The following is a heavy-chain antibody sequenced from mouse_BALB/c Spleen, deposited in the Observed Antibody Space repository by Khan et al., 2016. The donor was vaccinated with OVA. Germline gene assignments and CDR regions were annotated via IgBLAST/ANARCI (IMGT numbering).Heavy chain of an antibody. V-gene: IGHV2-6-4*01. Sequence: QVQLKESGPGLVAPSQTLSNTCTVSGFSLSSYNIHWVRQPPGGGLEWLGMIWGGGGTDYNSTLKSRLSISKDNSKSQVFLKMNSLQTDGTAIYYGARAYYRYDGYYAMDYWGQGTSVTVSS. J-gene: IGHJ4*01. CDR1: GFSLSSYN. CDR3: ARAYYRYDGYYAMDY. D-gene: IGHD2-14*01. CDR2: IWGGGGT.